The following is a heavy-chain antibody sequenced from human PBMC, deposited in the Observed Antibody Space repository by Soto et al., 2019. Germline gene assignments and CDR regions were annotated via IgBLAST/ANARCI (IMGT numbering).Heavy chain of an antibody. J-gene: IGHJ4*02. Sequence: TGGSLRLSFAAPGFTFSNYSLSWVPPAPGKGLEGVSAMRGGGGSTYYADSVKGRFTISRENSKNTLYLKMNSRRAEDTAVYYCAKSRGGAVAGTGKHWGQGTLVTVSS. CDR1: GFTFSNYS. D-gene: IGHD6-19*01. V-gene: IGHV3-23*01. CDR2: MRGGGGST. CDR3: AKSRGGAVAGTGKH.